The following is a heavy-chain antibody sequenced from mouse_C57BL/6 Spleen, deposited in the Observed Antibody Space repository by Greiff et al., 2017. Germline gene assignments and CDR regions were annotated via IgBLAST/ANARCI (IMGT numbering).Heavy chain of an antibody. J-gene: IGHJ2*01. Sequence: QVQLQQPGAELVKPGASVKLSCKASGYTFTSYWMQWVKQRPGQGLEWIGEIGPSDSYTNYTQKFQGKTTWTVDTTSSTAYMQLSSLTSEDSAVYYCARRATYYFDYWGQGTTLTVSS. CDR2: IGPSDSYT. CDR1: GYTFTSYW. D-gene: IGHD3-1*01. V-gene: IGHV1-50*01. CDR3: ARRATYYFDY.